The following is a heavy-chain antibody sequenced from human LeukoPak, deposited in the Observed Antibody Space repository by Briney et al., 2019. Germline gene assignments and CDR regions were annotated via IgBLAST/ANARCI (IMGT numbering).Heavy chain of an antibody. Sequence: GRSLRLSCAASGFTFSSDGMHWVRQAPGKGLEWVAVISYDGSNKYYADSVKGRFTISRANSKNTLYLQLNSLRAEDTAVYYCAKKGRAPHDNYCYYGMDVWGQGTTVTVSS. CDR1: GFTFSSDG. CDR3: AKKGRAPHDNYCYYGMDV. V-gene: IGHV3-30*18. J-gene: IGHJ6*02. CDR2: ISYDGSNK. D-gene: IGHD3-9*01.